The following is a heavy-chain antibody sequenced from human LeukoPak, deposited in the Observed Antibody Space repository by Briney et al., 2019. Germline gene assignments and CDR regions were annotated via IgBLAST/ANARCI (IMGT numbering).Heavy chain of an antibody. Sequence: GGSLRLSCAASGFTFDDYGMSWVRQAPGKGLEWVSAISGSESSTYYADSVRGRFTISRDNSKNTLYLQMNSLRSEDTAVYYCAKVPTSFYTASWGFDNWGQGTLVTVSS. CDR1: GFTFDDYG. J-gene: IGHJ4*02. D-gene: IGHD5-18*01. V-gene: IGHV3-23*01. CDR2: ISGSESST. CDR3: AKVPTSFYTASWGFDN.